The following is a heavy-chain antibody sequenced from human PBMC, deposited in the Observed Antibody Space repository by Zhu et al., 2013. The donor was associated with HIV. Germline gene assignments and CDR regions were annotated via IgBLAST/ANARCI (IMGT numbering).Heavy chain of an antibody. CDR3: ARGDRGCSGGSCPFDY. Sequence: QVHLLQSGAEVKKPGASVKVSCKASGYSFTSYQMHWVRQAPGQGLEWMGMINPSGGSTSYAQKFQDRVTMTRDTATSTVKMELSSLRSEDTAVYYCARGDRGCSGGSCPFDYWGQGTLVTVSS. CDR1: GYSFTSYQ. J-gene: IGHJ4*02. V-gene: IGHV1-46*01. D-gene: IGHD2-15*01. CDR2: INPSGGST.